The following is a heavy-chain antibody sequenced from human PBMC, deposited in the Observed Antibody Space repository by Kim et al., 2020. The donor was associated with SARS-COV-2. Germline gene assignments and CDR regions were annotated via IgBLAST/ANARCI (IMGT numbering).Heavy chain of an antibody. CDR2: IYSGGST. D-gene: IGHD5-18*01. J-gene: IGHJ4*02. CDR3: TRDTGYSYGYAFDY. V-gene: IGHV3-53*01. Sequence: GGSLRLSCAASGLTVSSNYMSWVRQAPGKGLDWVSVIYSGGSTYYADSVKGRFTISRDDSKNTLYLQMNSWRAEDTAVYYCTRDTGYSYGYAFDYWSQGTLVTVSS. CDR1: GLTVSSNY.